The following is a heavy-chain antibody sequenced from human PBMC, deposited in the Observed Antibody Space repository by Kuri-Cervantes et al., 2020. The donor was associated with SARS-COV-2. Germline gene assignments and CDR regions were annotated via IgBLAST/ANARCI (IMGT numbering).Heavy chain of an antibody. CDR2: ISGSGGST. D-gene: IGHD6-13*01. V-gene: IGHV3-23*01. J-gene: IGHJ6*01. CDR1: GFTFSIYA. Sequence: GESLKISCTASGFTFSIYAVTWVRRSPGKGLEWVSGISGSGGSTSYSGSVKGRFSISRDNAKNSLYLQMNSLRAEDTAVYYCARLAAAGYDYYYGMDVWGRGTTVNVSS. CDR3: ARLAAAGYDYYYGMDV.